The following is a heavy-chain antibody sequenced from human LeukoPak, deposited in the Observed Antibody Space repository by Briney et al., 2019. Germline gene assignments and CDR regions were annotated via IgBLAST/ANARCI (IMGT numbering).Heavy chain of an antibody. CDR2: IYYSGST. V-gene: IGHV4-39*01. Sequence: SETLSLTCTVSGGSISSSSYYWGWIRQPPGKGLEWIGSIYYSGSTYYIPSLKSRVTISVDTSKNQFSLKLSSVTAADTAVYYCARHPTMIVFGRLALDAFDIWGQGTMVTVSS. CDR1: GGSISSSSYY. CDR3: ARHPTMIVFGRLALDAFDI. J-gene: IGHJ3*02. D-gene: IGHD3-22*01.